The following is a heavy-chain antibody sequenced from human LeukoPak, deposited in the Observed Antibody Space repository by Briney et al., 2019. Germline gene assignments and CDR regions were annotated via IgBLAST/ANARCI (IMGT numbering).Heavy chain of an antibody. D-gene: IGHD2-2*01. CDR1: GGTFSSYA. J-gene: IGHJ4*02. CDR3: ARSGYQLLDFDY. CDR2: IIPILGIA. V-gene: IGHV1-69*04. Sequence: ASVKVSCKASGGTFSSYAISWVRQAPGQGLEWMGRIIPILGIANYAQKFQGRVTITADKSTSTAYMELSSLRSEDTAVYYCARSGYQLLDFDYWGQGTLVTVSS.